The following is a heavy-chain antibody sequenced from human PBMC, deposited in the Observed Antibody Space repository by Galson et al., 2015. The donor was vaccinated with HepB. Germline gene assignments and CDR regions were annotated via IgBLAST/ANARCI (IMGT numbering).Heavy chain of an antibody. CDR3: ARVDNYESSGVDY. D-gene: IGHD3-22*01. CDR2: ISSNGYIT. CDR1: GFTFSTYE. Sequence: SLRLSCAASGFTFSTYEITWVRQAPGKGLEWVSHISSNGYITHYANSVKGRFTISRDNARNSLHLQMNSLRAEDTAVYYCARVDNYESSGVDYWGQGTLVTVSS. J-gene: IGHJ4*02. V-gene: IGHV3-48*03.